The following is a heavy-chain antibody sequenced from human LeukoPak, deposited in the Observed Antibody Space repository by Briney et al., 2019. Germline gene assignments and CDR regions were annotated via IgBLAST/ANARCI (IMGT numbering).Heavy chain of an antibody. CDR3: AKGSADNWNDVLDY. CDR2: ISGSGAST. J-gene: IGHJ4*02. V-gene: IGHV3-23*01. Sequence: GGSLRLSCAASGFTFSSYAMSWVRQALGKGLEWVSAISGSGASTSYADSVKGRFTISRDNSKNTLYLQMNSLRAEDTAEYYCAKGSADNWNDVLDYWGQGTLVTVSS. CDR1: GFTFSSYA. D-gene: IGHD1-1*01.